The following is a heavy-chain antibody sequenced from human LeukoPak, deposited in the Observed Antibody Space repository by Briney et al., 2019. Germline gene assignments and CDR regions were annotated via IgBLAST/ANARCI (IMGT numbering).Heavy chain of an antibody. J-gene: IGHJ4*02. CDR1: GYSFTRYC. Sequence: GSLKISCKGSGYSFTRYCIGWVRQLPGKGLEGMGAIFSGDSDTRYNPSFQGQVTISADRSTSTAYLQWSSLKASDTATYYCARRLHSSEDFDYWGQGTLVPVSS. V-gene: IGHV5-51*01. CDR3: ARRLHSSEDFDY. D-gene: IGHD6-19*01. CDR2: IFSGDSDT.